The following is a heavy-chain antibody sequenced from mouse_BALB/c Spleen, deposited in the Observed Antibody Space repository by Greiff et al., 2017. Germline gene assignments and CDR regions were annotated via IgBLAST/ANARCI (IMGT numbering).Heavy chain of an antibody. V-gene: IGHV5-6-5*01. CDR1: GFTFSSYA. CDR3: ARGVGGNFGTPFAY. J-gene: IGHJ3*01. Sequence: EVKLQESGGGLVKPGGSLKLSCAASGFTFSSYAMSWVRQTPEKRLEWVASISSGGSTYYPDSVKGRFTISRDNARNILYLQMSSLRSEDTAMYYCARGVGGNFGTPFAYWGQGTLVTVSA. D-gene: IGHD2-1*01. CDR2: ISSGGST.